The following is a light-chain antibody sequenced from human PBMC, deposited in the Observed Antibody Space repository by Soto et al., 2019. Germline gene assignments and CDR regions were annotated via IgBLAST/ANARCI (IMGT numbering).Light chain of an antibody. CDR1: QSLNSN. J-gene: IGKJ1*01. CDR3: QQYSNWPQT. V-gene: IGKV3-15*01. CDR2: GTS. Sequence: EIVMTQSPATLSVSPGESATLSCRASQSLNSNVAWYQQRPGQAPRLLIYGTSTRATGIPARFSGSGSETDFTLTISSLQSEDFAVYHCQQYSNWPQTFGQGTKVDIK.